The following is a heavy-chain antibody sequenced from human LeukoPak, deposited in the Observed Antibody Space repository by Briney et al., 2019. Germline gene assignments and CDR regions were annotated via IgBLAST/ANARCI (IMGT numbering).Heavy chain of an antibody. CDR2: IYYSGST. Sequence: TSETLSLTCTVSGDSISGYYCSWIRQSPGKGLEWIGYIYYSGSTNYNPSLKSRVTISLDTSKNQFSLKLNSVTAADTAVYYCASSPASYSSAWFPFDYWGQGTLVTVSS. J-gene: IGHJ4*02. CDR3: ASSPASYSSAWFPFDY. V-gene: IGHV4-59*01. D-gene: IGHD6-19*01. CDR1: GDSISGYY.